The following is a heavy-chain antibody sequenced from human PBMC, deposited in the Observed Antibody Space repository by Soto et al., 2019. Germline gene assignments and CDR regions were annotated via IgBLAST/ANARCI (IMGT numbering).Heavy chain of an antibody. Sequence: GGSLRLSCAASGFTFSTYAMHWVRQAPGKGLEWVAVISYDGTDKYYADSVKGRFTISRDNSKSTLYLQMNSLRADDTAVYYCAKDPKKWLGGNYFDYWGQGTLVTVSS. CDR2: ISYDGTDK. J-gene: IGHJ4*02. D-gene: IGHD6-19*01. CDR3: AKDPKKWLGGNYFDY. CDR1: GFTFSTYA. V-gene: IGHV3-30*18.